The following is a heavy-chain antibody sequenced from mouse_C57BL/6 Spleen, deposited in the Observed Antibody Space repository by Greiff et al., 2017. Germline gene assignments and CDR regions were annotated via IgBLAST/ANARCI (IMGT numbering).Heavy chain of an antibody. V-gene: IGHV1-82*01. CDR2: IYPGDGDT. J-gene: IGHJ4*01. D-gene: IGHD2-5*01. Sequence: QVQLQQSGPELVKPGASVKISCKASGYAFSSSWMNWVKQRPGKGLEWIGRIYPGDGDTNYNGKFKGKATLTADKSSSTAYMQISSLTSEDSAVYFCARLSNHYAMDYWGQGTSVTVSS. CDR3: ARLSNHYAMDY. CDR1: GYAFSSSW.